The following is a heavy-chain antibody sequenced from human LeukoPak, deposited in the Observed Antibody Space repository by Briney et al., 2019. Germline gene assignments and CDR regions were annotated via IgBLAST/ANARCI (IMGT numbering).Heavy chain of an antibody. D-gene: IGHD3-22*01. Sequence: GGSLRLSCAVSGFTFTSFAMSWVRQAPGRGLEWVSAIRGSGGDTYYADSVNGRFTFSGDISKNTLYLQMNSLRVEDTAIYYCAKDHCITTSCYYDYWGQGTMVTVSS. CDR1: GFTFTSFA. V-gene: IGHV3-23*01. J-gene: IGHJ4*02. CDR2: IRGSGGDT. CDR3: AKDHCITTSCYYDY.